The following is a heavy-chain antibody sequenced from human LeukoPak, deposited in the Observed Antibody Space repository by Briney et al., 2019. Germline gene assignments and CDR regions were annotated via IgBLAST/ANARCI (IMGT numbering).Heavy chain of an antibody. CDR1: GGSISSSSYY. J-gene: IGHJ4*02. D-gene: IGHD3-22*01. V-gene: IGHV4-39*01. Sequence: SETLSLTCTVSGGSISSSSYYWGWIRQPPGKGLEWIGSIYYSGSTYYNPSFKSRVTISVDTSKNQFSLKPSSVTAADTAVYYCARQSYYYDSSGHYYDYWGQGTLVTVSS. CDR3: ARQSYYYDSSGHYYDY. CDR2: IYYSGST.